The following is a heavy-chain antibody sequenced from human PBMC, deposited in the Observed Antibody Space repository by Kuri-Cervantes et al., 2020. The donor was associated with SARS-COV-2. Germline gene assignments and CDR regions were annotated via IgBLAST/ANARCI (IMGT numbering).Heavy chain of an antibody. D-gene: IGHD3-3*01. J-gene: IGHJ6*03. V-gene: IGHV4-39*01. CDR1: GGSISSSSYY. CDR3: RYSGWSGPYYYYMDV. Sequence: GSLRLSCAVYGGSISSSSYYWGWIRQPPGKGLEWIGSIYYSGSTYYNPSLKSQVTISVDTSKNQFSLKLSSVTAADTAVYYCRYSGWSGPYYYYMDVWGKGTTVTVSS. CDR2: IYYSGST.